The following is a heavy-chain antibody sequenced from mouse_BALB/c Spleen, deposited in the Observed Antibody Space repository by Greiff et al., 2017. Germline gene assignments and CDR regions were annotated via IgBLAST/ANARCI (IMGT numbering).Heavy chain of an antibody. CDR3: ARYGNWAY. Sequence: QVHVKQPGAELVKPGASVKLSCKASGYTFTSYWMHWVKQRPGQGLEWIGEINPSNGRTNYNEKFKSKATLTVDKSSSTAYMQLSSLTSEDSAVYYCARYGNWAYWGQGTLVTVSA. D-gene: IGHD2-1*01. CDR1: GYTFTSYW. CDR2: INPSNGRT. J-gene: IGHJ3*01. V-gene: IGHV1S81*02.